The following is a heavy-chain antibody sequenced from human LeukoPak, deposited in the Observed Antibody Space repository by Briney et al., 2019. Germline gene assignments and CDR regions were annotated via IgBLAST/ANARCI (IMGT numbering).Heavy chain of an antibody. CDR3: ARVTYYYDSSGYWDY. CDR1: GYTFTGYY. V-gene: IGHV1-2*02. D-gene: IGHD3-22*01. J-gene: IGHJ4*02. Sequence: ASVKVSCKASGYTFTGYYMHWVRQAPGQGLEWMGWINPNSGGTNYAQKFQGRVTMTRDTSISTAYMELSRLRSDATAVYYCARVTYYYDSSGYWDYWGKGTLATVSS. CDR2: INPNSGGT.